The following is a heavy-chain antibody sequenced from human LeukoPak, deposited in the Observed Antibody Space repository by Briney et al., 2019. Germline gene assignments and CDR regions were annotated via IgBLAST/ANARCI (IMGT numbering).Heavy chain of an antibody. J-gene: IGHJ4*02. CDR1: GGSISSYF. CDR2: IYYSGNT. Sequence: SETLSLTCTVSGGSISSYFWSWIRQPPGKGLEWIGYIYYSGNTNYNPSLKSRVTISLDTSKNQFSPKLSSVTAADTAVYYCGGGYDSSGYYSLGHWGQGTLVTVSS. V-gene: IGHV4-59*01. D-gene: IGHD3-22*01. CDR3: GGGYDSSGYYSLGH.